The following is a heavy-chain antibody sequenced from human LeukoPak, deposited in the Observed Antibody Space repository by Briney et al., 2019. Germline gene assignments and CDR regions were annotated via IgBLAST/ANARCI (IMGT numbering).Heavy chain of an antibody. J-gene: IGHJ6*03. CDR3: ARESSSWYLNYMDV. CDR1: GFTFSSYS. D-gene: IGHD6-13*01. V-gene: IGHV3-48*04. Sequence: GGSLRLSCAASGFTFSSYSMNWVRQAPGKGLEWVSYISSSSSTIYYADSVKGRFTISRDNAKNSLYLQMNSLRAEDTAVYYCARESSSWYLNYMDVWGKGTTVTVSS. CDR2: ISSSSSTI.